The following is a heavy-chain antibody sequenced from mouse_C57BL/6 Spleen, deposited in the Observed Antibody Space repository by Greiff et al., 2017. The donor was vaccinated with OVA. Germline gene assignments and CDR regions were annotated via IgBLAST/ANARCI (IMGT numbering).Heavy chain of an antibody. CDR3: ARPYYGDYFDY. D-gene: IGHD1-1*01. CDR1: GYTFTSYW. J-gene: IGHJ2*01. CDR2: IHPNSGST. Sequence: QVQLQQPGAELVKPGASVKLSCKASGYTFTSYWMHWVKQRPGQGLEWIGMIHPNSGSTNYNEKFKSKATLTVDKSSSTAYMQLSSLTSEDAAVYCCARPYYGDYFDYWGQGTTLTVSS. V-gene: IGHV1-64*01.